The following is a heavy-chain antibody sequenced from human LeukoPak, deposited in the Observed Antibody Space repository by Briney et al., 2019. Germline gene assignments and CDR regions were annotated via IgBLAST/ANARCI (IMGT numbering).Heavy chain of an antibody. J-gene: IGHJ6*02. V-gene: IGHV1-2*06. CDR1: GYTFTGYY. D-gene: IGHD5-18*01. Sequence: ASVKVSCKASGYTFTGYYMHWVRQAPGQGLEWMGRINPNSGGTNYAQKFQGRVTMTRDTSISTAYMELSRLRSDDTAVYYCARAWIQLWPPYYYGMDVWGQGTTVTVSS. CDR3: ARAWIQLWPPYYYGMDV. CDR2: INPNSGGT.